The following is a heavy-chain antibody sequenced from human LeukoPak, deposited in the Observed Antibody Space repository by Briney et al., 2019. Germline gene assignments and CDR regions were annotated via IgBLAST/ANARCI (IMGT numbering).Heavy chain of an antibody. CDR2: IKQDGSDK. J-gene: IGHJ6*03. D-gene: IGHD3-16*02. V-gene: IGHV3-7*01. CDR1: GFPFSNNW. CDR3: ARDHHHRLWDDYYYYMDV. Sequence: GGSLRLSCAASGFPFSNNWMSWVRQAPGKGLEWVANIKQDGSDKYYVDSVKGRFTISRDNAKNSLYLQMNSLRAEDTAVYYCARDHHHRLWDDYYYYMDVWGKGTTVTISS.